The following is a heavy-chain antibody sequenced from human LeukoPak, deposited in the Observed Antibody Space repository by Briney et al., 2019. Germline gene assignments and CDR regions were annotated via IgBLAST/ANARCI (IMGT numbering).Heavy chain of an antibody. CDR3: ANAASYSVDY. J-gene: IGHJ4*02. CDR2: MYFSGST. CDR1: GGSISSSFYY. Sequence: SETLSLTCTVSGGSISSSFYYWGWIRQPPGKGLEWIGSMYFSGSTHYNPSLKSRVTISVDTSKNQFSLKLTSVTAADTAVYYCANAASYSVDYWGQGTLVTVSS. V-gene: IGHV4-39*01. D-gene: IGHD1-26*01.